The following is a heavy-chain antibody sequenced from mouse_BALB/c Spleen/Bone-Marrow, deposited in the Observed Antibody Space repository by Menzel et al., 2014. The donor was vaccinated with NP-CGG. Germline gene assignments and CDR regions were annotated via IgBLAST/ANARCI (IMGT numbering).Heavy chain of an antibody. Sequence: VQLQQSGAELVKPGASVKLSCTASGFNIKDTYMHWVKQRPEQGLEWIGRIDPANGNTKYDPKFQGKATITADTSSNTAYLQLSSLTSEDTAVYYCARGYYVGSPYAMDYWGQGTSVTVSS. CDR3: ARGYYVGSPYAMDY. V-gene: IGHV14-3*02. D-gene: IGHD1-1*01. CDR2: IDPANGNT. CDR1: GFNIKDTY. J-gene: IGHJ4*01.